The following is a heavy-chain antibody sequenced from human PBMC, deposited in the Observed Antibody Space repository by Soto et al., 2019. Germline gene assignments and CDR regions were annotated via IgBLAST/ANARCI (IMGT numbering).Heavy chain of an antibody. J-gene: IGHJ4*02. CDR3: ARAGTAMVESDY. CDR1: GGSINSYH. CDR2: IYYSGST. V-gene: IGHV4-59*01. D-gene: IGHD5-18*01. Sequence: SETLSLTCTVSGGSINSYHWSWIRQPPGKGLEWIGYIYYSGSTNYNPPLKSRVTISVDRSKNQFSLKLNSVTTADTAVYYCARAGTAMVESDYWGQGTLVTVSS.